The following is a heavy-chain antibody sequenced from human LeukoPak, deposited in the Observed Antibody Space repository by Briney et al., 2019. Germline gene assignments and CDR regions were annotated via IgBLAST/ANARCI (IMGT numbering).Heavy chain of an antibody. CDR1: GGSVSSGSYY. V-gene: IGHV4-61*01. CDR2: IYYSGST. D-gene: IGHD6-13*01. CDR3: ARDLIAAAGTAFFDY. J-gene: IGHJ4*02. Sequence: PSETLSLTCTVSGGSVSSGSYYWSWIRQPPGKGLEWIGYIYYSGSTNYNPSLKGRVTISVDTSKNQFSLKLSSVTAADTAVYYCARDLIAAAGTAFFDYWGQGTLVTVSS.